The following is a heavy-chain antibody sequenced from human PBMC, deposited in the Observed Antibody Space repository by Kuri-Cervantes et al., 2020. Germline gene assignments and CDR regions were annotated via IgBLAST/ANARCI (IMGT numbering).Heavy chain of an antibody. D-gene: IGHD2-2*01. V-gene: IGHV3-23*01. CDR2: ISGSGGST. CDR1: GFTFSSYA. Sequence: ETLSLTCAASGFTFSSYAMSWVRQAPGKGLEWVSTISGSGGSTYYADSVKGRFTISRDNSKNTLYLQMNSLRAEDTAVYHCARYSSTRARGGRIDYWGQGTLVTVSS. J-gene: IGHJ4*02. CDR3: ARYSSTRARGGRIDY.